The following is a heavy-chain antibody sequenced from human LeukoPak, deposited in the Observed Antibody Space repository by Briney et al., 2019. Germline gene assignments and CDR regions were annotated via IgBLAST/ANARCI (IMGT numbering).Heavy chain of an antibody. V-gene: IGHV1-24*01. D-gene: IGHD3-22*01. Sequence: ASVKVSRKVSGYTLTELSMHWVRQAPGKGLEWMGGFDPEDGETIYAQKFQGRVTMTEDTSTDTAYMELSSLRSEDTAVYYCATYPLKITMIVVVTSKYYFDYWGQGTLVTVSS. J-gene: IGHJ4*02. CDR2: FDPEDGET. CDR1: GYTLTELS. CDR3: ATYPLKITMIVVVTSKYYFDY.